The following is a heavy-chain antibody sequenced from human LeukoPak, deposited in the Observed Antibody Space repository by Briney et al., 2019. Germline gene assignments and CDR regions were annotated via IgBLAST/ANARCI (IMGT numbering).Heavy chain of an antibody. CDR1: GFTFSSYA. J-gene: IGHJ1*01. D-gene: IGHD4-17*01. V-gene: IGHV3-30-3*01. CDR3: ARGEGPYGDYGHFQH. Sequence: PGGSLRLSCAASGFTFSSYAMHWVRQAPGKGLEWVAVISYDGSNKYYADSVKGRFTISRDNSKNTLYLQMNSLRAEDTAVYYCARGEGPYGDYGHFQHWGQGTLVTVSS. CDR2: ISYDGSNK.